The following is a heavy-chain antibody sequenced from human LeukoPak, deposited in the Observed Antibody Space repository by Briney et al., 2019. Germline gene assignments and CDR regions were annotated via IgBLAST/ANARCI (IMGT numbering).Heavy chain of an antibody. J-gene: IGHJ4*02. D-gene: IGHD5-24*01. CDR1: GYTFTGYY. CDR3: ARLSRGGYGSATFDY. Sequence: ASVKVSCKASGYTFTGYYMHWVRQAPGQGLEWMGIINPSGGSTSYAQKFQGRVTMTRDTSTSTVYMELSSLRSEDTAVYYCARLSRGGYGSATFDYWGQGTLVTVSS. CDR2: INPSGGST. V-gene: IGHV1-46*01.